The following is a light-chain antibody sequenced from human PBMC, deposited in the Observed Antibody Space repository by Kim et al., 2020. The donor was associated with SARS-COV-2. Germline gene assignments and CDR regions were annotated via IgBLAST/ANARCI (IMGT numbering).Light chain of an antibody. CDR1: GSNIGAGYP. V-gene: IGLV1-40*01. CDR3: QSYDSILKWV. CDR2: ANN. Sequence: QSVLTQPPSVSGAPGQRVTISCTGTGSNIGAGYPVQWYQQLPGTAPKLLIFANNNRPSGVPDRFSASKSGTSAYLAIVGLQADDEADYSCQSYDSILKWVFGGGTQLTVL. J-gene: IGLJ3*02.